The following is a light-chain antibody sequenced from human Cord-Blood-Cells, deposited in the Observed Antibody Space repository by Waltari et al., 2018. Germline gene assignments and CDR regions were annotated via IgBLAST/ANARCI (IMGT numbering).Light chain of an antibody. CDR2: GAS. J-gene: IGKJ1*01. CDR3: QEHSSSPQT. Sequence: EIVLTQSPGTLSLSPGERATLSCRASQSVSSSYLPWYQQKPGQAPRLRIYGASSRATGVPDRFSGSESGTDFTLTISRLEPEDVAVYFCQEHSSSPQTCGQGTKVEV. V-gene: IGKV3-20*01. CDR1: QSVSSSY.